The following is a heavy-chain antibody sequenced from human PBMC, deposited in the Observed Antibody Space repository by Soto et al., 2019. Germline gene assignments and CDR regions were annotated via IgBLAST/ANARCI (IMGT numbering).Heavy chain of an antibody. CDR3: ATFSDV. CDR1: GYNFTNYL. J-gene: IGHJ6*02. V-gene: IGHV5-10-1*01. Sequence: GESLKISCKGSGYNFTNYLIIWVRQMPGKGLEWMGRIDPSDSYTKYSPSLQGHVTISADKSIGTAYLQWSRLKASDTAMYYSATFSDVWGQGTSVTVSS. CDR2: IDPSDSYT.